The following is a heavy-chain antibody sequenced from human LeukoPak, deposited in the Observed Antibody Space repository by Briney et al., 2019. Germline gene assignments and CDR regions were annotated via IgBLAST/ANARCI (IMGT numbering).Heavy chain of an antibody. CDR3: AKDQSSSSWSFGFDY. D-gene: IGHD6-13*01. V-gene: IGHV3-23*01. J-gene: IGHJ4*02. CDR1: GFTFNSYG. Sequence: GGTLRLSCAASGFTFNSYGMSWVRQAPGKGLEWVSAISGGGGSTYYADSVKGRFTISRDNSKNTLYLQMNSLRAEDTAVYYCAKDQSSSSWSFGFDYWGQGTLVTVSS. CDR2: ISGGGGST.